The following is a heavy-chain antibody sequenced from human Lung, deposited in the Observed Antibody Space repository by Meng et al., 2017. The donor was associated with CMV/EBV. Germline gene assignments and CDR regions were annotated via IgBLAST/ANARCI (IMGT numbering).Heavy chain of an antibody. V-gene: IGHV4-59*01. CDR2: IYYSGST. J-gene: IGHJ4*02. D-gene: IGHD2-2*01. Sequence: LXCTVSGGSINNYYWSWIRQPPGKGLEWIGYIYYSGSTNYNPSLKSRVTISVDTSKNQFSLKLSSVTAADTAVYFCARIYCSSTSCYNDYWGQGTVVTVSS. CDR1: GGSINNYY. CDR3: ARIYCSSTSCYNDY.